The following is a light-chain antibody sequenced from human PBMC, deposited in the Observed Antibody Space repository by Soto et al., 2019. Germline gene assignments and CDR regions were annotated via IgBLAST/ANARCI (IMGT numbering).Light chain of an antibody. Sequence: IQMTQSPSSLSASIGDRVNITCRASETINKYLTWHQQKPGKAPKVLIFGVSTLQSGVPSRFSGSGSGTDFTLTISSLHPEDPATYFCQQSYTSPRTFGQGTKVEIQ. J-gene: IGKJ1*01. CDR2: GVS. CDR1: ETINKY. V-gene: IGKV1-39*01. CDR3: QQSYTSPRT.